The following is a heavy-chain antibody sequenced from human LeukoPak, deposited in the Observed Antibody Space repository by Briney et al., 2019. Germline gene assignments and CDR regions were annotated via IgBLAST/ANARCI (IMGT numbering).Heavy chain of an antibody. CDR3: ARGWEFYDSNGYVFDI. V-gene: IGHV4-34*01. CDR2: INHSGST. J-gene: IGHJ3*02. D-gene: IGHD3-22*01. Sequence: SETLSLTFAVYGGSFSGYYWSWIRQPPGKGLEWIGEINHSGSTNYNPPLKSRVTISVDTSKNQFSLKLSSVTAADTAVYYCARGWEFYDSNGYVFDIWGQGKMVSVAS. CDR1: GGSFSGYY.